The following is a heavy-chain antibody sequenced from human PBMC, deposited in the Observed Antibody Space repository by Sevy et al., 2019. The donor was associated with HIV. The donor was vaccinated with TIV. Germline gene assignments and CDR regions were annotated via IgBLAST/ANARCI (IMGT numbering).Heavy chain of an antibody. J-gene: IGHJ6*02. CDR2: IRNDGSTK. Sequence: GGSLRLSCIVSGFTFKSYAMHWVRQAPGKGLEWVTFIRNDGSTKYYTDSVRGRFTISRDNSKNTQYLKMNSLRGEDTAVYYCAKGPHPAVTTSYGFDVWGQGTTVTVSS. CDR3: AKGPHPAVTTSYGFDV. D-gene: IGHD4-17*01. CDR1: GFTFKSYA. V-gene: IGHV3-30*02.